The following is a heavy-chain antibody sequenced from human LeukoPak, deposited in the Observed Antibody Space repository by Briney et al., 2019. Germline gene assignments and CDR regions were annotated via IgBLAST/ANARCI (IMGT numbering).Heavy chain of an antibody. V-gene: IGHV4-59*08. D-gene: IGHD6-19*01. J-gene: IGHJ4*02. CDR1: GGSISSYY. CDR2: IYYSGST. CDR3: ARHGAVADRFDY. Sequence: SETLSLTCTVSGGSISSYYWSWIRQPPGKGLEWIGYIYYSGSTNYNPSLKSRVTISVDTSKNQFSLKLSSVTAADTAVYYCARHGAVADRFDYWGQGTLVTVSS.